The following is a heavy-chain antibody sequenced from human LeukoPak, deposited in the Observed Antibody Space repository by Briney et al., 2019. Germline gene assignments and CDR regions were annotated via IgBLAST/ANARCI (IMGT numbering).Heavy chain of an antibody. Sequence: ASVKVSCKASGYTFTSFAISWVRQAPGQGLEWMGWISAYNGNTNYVQKLQGRVTMTTDTSTTTAHMELRSLTSDDTAVYYCARASSSTVGLRSLDYWGQGTLVTVSS. CDR2: ISAYNGNT. V-gene: IGHV1-18*01. J-gene: IGHJ4*02. D-gene: IGHD6-6*01. CDR3: ARASSSTVGLRSLDY. CDR1: GYTFTSFA.